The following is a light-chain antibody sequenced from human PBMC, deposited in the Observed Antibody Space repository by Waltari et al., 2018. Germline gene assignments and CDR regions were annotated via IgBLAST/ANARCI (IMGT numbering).Light chain of an antibody. CDR1: QSVSSN. Sequence: ETVMTQSPATLSVSPGERATLSCRASQSVSSNLAWYQQKPGQAPRLLIYGASTRATGIPARFSGSGSGTEFTLTISSLQSEDFAVYYCQQGLTFGGGTKVEIK. V-gene: IGKV3-15*01. CDR3: QQGLT. CDR2: GAS. J-gene: IGKJ4*01.